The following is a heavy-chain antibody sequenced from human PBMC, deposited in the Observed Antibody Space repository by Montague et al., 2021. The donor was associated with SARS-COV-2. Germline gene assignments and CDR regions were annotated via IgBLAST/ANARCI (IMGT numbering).Heavy chain of an antibody. D-gene: IGHD6-13*01. CDR2: INYSGTT. J-gene: IGHJ4*02. CDR3: ARHWGIAAAGN. Sequence: SETLSLTCSVSGGSITDRTYYWGCIRQSPGKGLEWIGAINYSGTTYYXXSLKSRVTISLDTAKNQFSLKMTSVTVADTAVYYCARHWGIAAAGNWGQGTLVTVSS. CDR1: GGSITDRTYY. V-gene: IGHV4-39*01.